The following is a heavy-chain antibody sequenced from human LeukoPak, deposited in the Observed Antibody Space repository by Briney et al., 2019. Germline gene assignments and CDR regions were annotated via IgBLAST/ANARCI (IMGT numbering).Heavy chain of an antibody. J-gene: IGHJ6*02. CDR1: GGSISSYY. Sequence: SETLTLTCAVSGGSISSYYWSWLRKPAGRGVEWIGRIYTSGSTNYNPSLKSRVTMSVDTSKNQFSLKLSSVTAADTAVYYCARSGCSSTSCYAGEYYYGMDVWGQGTTVSVSS. CDR3: ARSGCSSTSCYAGEYYYGMDV. D-gene: IGHD2-2*01. CDR2: IYTSGST. V-gene: IGHV4-4*07.